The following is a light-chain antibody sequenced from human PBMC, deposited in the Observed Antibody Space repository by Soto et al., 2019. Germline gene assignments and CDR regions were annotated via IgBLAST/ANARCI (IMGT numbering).Light chain of an antibody. J-gene: IGKJ2*01. Sequence: EIVMTQSPATLSVSPGERATLSCRASQSVSSNLAWYQQKPGQAPRLLIYGASTRATGIPARFSGSGSGTEFTLTISSLQSEDFAVYYCQQYNNWLWKTLGQVTTLEIK. V-gene: IGKV3-15*01. CDR2: GAS. CDR3: QQYNNWLWKT. CDR1: QSVSSN.